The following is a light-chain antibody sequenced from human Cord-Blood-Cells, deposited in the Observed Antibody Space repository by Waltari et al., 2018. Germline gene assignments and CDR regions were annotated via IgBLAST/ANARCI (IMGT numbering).Light chain of an antibody. Sequence: QSVLTQPPSVSGAPGQRVTISCTGRSSNIGAGYDVHWSQQLPGTAPKLLIYGNSNRPSGVPDRFSGSKSGTSASLAITGLQAEDEADYYCQSYDSSLSGLWVFGGGTKLTVL. CDR3: QSYDSSLSGLWV. CDR1: SSNIGAGYD. V-gene: IGLV1-40*01. CDR2: GNS. J-gene: IGLJ3*02.